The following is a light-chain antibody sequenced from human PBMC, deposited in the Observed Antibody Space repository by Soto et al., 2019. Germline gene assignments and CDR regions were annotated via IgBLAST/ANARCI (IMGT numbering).Light chain of an antibody. CDR3: AAWDDSLTGHYV. V-gene: IGLV1-47*01. CDR2: SNN. CDR1: SSNIGNNY. J-gene: IGLJ1*01. Sequence: QSVLTQPPSASGTPGQRVSISCSGNSSNIGNNYVSWYQHLPGTAPKLLMYSNNQRPSGVPDRFSGSKSGTSAFLAISGLPSEDEADYYCAAWDDSLTGHYVFGTGTQLTVL.